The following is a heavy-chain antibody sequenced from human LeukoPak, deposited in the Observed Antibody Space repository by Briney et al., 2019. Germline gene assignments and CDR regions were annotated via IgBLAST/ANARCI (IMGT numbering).Heavy chain of an antibody. CDR3: TREGHCSSTSCLSPSDY. J-gene: IGHJ4*02. CDR2: IRSKAYGGTT. D-gene: IGHD2-2*01. CDR1: GFTFGDYA. V-gene: IGHV3-49*04. Sequence: TGGSLRLSCTASGFTFGDYAMSWVRQAPGKGLEWVGFIRSKAYGGTTEYAASVKGRFTISRDDSKSIAYLQMNSLKTEDTAVYYCTREGHCSSTSCLSPSDYWGQGTLVTVSS.